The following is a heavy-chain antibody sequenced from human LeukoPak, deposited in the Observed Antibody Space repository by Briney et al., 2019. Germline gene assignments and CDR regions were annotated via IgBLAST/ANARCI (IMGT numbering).Heavy chain of an antibody. CDR1: GGSISSGSYY. J-gene: IGHJ4*02. D-gene: IGHD5-18*01. CDR3: ARNEYSYGSPLDY. CDR2: IYYSGST. Sequence: SETLSLTCTVSGGSISSGSYYWNWIRQHPGKGLEWLGYIYYSGSTYYNPSLRSRVNISVDTSNNQFSLKLSSVTAADTAVYYCARNEYSYGSPLDYWGQGTLVTVSS. V-gene: IGHV4-31*03.